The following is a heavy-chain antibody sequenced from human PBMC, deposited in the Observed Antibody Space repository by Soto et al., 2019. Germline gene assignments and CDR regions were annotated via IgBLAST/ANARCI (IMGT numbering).Heavy chain of an antibody. J-gene: IGHJ3*02. D-gene: IGHD3-10*01. CDR1: GFTFSNYA. CDR2: ISGSGTTI. CDR3: AKGCYNSGTSLEGIDI. Sequence: EVQLLESGGGLVQPGGSLRLSCAASGFTFSNYAMDWVRQPPGKGLEWVSVISGSGTTIYYTDSVKGRFTLSRDNSKNXVELQMNSLRVEDTAVYYCAKGCYNSGTSLEGIDIWGQGTMVTVSS. V-gene: IGHV3-23*01.